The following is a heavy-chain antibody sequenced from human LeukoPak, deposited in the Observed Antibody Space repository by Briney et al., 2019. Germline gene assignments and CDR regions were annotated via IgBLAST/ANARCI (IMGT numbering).Heavy chain of an antibody. CDR3: ARVSDYY. D-gene: IGHD2-21*01. CDR1: GFTFSSYA. CDR2: ISYDGSNK. V-gene: IGHV3-30*04. J-gene: IGHJ4*02. Sequence: PGRSLRLSCAASGFTFSSYAMRWVRQAPGKGLEWVAVISYDGSNKYYADSVKGRFTISRDNSKNTLYLQMNSLRAEDTAVYYCARVSDYYWGQGTLVTVSS.